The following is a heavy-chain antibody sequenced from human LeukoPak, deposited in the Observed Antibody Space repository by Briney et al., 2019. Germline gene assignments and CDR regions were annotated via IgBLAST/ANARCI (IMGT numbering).Heavy chain of an antibody. Sequence: GGSLRLSCAASGFAFSSFAMGGGRRAPGEGLGWGSAISGSGGSTYNTDSAKGRFTITRDNSKNTLYLQKNSLRAEDTAVYYCAAGLRQGGVEDYWGQGTLVTVSS. D-gene: IGHD3-16*01. CDR2: ISGSGGST. CDR1: GFAFSSFA. V-gene: IGHV3-23*01. CDR3: AAGLRQGGVEDY. J-gene: IGHJ4*02.